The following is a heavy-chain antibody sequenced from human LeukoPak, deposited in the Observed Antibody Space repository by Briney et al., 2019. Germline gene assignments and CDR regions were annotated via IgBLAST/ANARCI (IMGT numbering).Heavy chain of an antibody. CDR2: VYYSGSS. Sequence: PSETLSLTCTVSGGSLSSSNYYWGWIRQPPGKGLEWIGSVYYSGSSYYKPSLKSRVTISVDTSKNQFSLKLSSVTAADTAVYYCARRGSRNFFDNWGQGTLVTVSS. CDR1: GGSLSSSNYY. V-gene: IGHV4-39*01. CDR3: ARRGSRNFFDN. J-gene: IGHJ4*02. D-gene: IGHD3-16*01.